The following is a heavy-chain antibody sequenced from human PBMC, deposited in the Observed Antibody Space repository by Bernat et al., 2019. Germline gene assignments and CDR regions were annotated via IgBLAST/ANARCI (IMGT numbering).Heavy chain of an antibody. J-gene: IGHJ4*02. CDR1: GGTFSSYT. Sequence: QVQLVQSGAEVKKPGSSVKVSCKASGGTFSSYTISWVRQAPGQGLEWMGRIIPILGIANYAQKFQGRVTITADKSTSTAYMELSSLRSEDTAVYYCARDTGYCSSTSCSDYWGQGTLVTFSS. CDR3: ARDTGYCSSTSCSDY. D-gene: IGHD2-2*01. V-gene: IGHV1-69*08. CDR2: IIPILGIA.